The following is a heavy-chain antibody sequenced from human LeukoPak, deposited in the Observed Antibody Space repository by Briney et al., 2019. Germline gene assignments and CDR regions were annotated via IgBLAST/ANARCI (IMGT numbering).Heavy chain of an antibody. J-gene: IGHJ6*04. D-gene: IGHD3-10*01. V-gene: IGHV3-48*03. CDR3: ARDVLLWFGESPYYYYGMDV. CDR2: FSSSGSTI. Sequence: GGSLRLSCAASGFTFSSYEMNWVRQAPGKGLEWVSYFSSSGSTIYYADSVKGRFTISRDNAKNSLYLQMNSLRAEDTAVYYCARDVLLWFGESPYYYYGMDVWGKGTTVTVSS. CDR1: GFTFSSYE.